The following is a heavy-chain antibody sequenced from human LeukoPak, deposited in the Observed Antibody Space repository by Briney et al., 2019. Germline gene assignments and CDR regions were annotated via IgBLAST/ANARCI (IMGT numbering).Heavy chain of an antibody. V-gene: IGHV3-21*01. D-gene: IGHD6-13*01. CDR1: GFTFSSYS. Sequence: GGSLRLSCAASGFTFSSYSMNWVRQAPGKGLEWVSSISSSSSYIYYADSVKGRFTISRDNAMNSLYLQMNSLRVEDTAVYYCARDPGIAAAGTVGYFDSWGQGILVTVSS. CDR3: ARDPGIAAAGTVGYFDS. CDR2: ISSSSSYI. J-gene: IGHJ4*02.